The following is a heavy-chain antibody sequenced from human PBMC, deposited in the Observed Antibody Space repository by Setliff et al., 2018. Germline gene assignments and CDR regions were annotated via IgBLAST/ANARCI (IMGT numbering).Heavy chain of an antibody. CDR3: ARVYGENDLPDI. J-gene: IGHJ3*02. CDR1: GGSITSYSYY. D-gene: IGHD4-17*01. V-gene: IGHV4-39*06. CDR2: IYYDGRT. Sequence: ASETLSLTCTVSGGSITSYSYYWAWIRQPPGKGLEWTGSIYYDGRTCSHPSLRSRVTVSVDTSKNQFPLKLTSVTAADTAMYYCARVYGENDLPDIWGQGTMVTVSS.